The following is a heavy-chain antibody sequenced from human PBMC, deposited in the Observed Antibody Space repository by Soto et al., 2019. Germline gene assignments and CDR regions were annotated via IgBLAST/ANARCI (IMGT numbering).Heavy chain of an antibody. J-gene: IGHJ3*01. V-gene: IGHV3-23*01. CDR2: DGPRGRDT. Sequence: GGSLRLSCAVSGFTINSHAMGWVRQAPGKGLEWVSADGPRGRDTYYADSVKGRFTISRDNSKNTVSLQMNSLRAEDTAVYYCAILGGTYYAFDFWGQGTLVTVSS. CDR3: AILGGTYYAFDF. CDR1: GFTINSHA. D-gene: IGHD1-26*01.